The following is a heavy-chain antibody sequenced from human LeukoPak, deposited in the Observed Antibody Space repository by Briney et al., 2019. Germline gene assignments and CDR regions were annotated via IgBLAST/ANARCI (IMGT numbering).Heavy chain of an antibody. CDR2: ISYDGSDK. J-gene: IGHJ4*02. D-gene: IGHD4-17*01. V-gene: IGHV3-30*18. CDR1: GFTFSSYG. CDR3: AKDLTVTSLDF. Sequence: PGGSLRLSCAASGFTFSSYGMHWVRQAPGKGLEWVAVISYDGSDKYYADSVKGRFTISRDNSKNTLYLQMNSLRAEDTAVYYCAKDLTVTSLDFWGQGTLVTVSS.